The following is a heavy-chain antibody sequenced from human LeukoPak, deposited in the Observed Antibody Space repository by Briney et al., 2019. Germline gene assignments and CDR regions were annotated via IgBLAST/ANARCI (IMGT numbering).Heavy chain of an antibody. D-gene: IGHD3-16*02. CDR3: AREDSDYVWGSYRYTSCFDY. CDR2: INHSGST. V-gene: IGHV4-34*01. J-gene: IGHJ4*02. Sequence: PSETLSLTCAVYGGSFSGYYWSWIRQTPGKGLEWIREINHSGSTNYNPSLKSRVTISVDTSKNQFSLKLSSVTAADTAVYYCAREDSDYVWGSYRYTSCFDYWGQGTLVTVSS. CDR1: GGSFSGYY.